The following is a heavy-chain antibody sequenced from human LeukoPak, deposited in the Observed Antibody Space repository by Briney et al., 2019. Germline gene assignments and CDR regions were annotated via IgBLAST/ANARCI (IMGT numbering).Heavy chain of an antibody. Sequence: SQTLSLTCTVSGGSISTPGYYWSWIRQHPGKGLEWIGYIYYSGSAYYNPSLRSRVTISVDTSKNQFSLKLRSVTAADTAVYYCANGGAYCGADCYLPAFDNWRQGTVVTVSS. CDR2: IYYSGSA. V-gene: IGHV4-31*03. CDR3: ANGGAYCGADCYLPAFDN. CDR1: GGSISTPGYY. J-gene: IGHJ4*02. D-gene: IGHD2-21*02.